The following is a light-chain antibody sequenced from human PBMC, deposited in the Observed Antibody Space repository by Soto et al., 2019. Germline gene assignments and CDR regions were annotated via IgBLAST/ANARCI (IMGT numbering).Light chain of an antibody. CDR3: QQYSTYCTFT. CDR2: KAS. J-gene: IGKJ4*01. V-gene: IGKV1-5*03. Sequence: IQCTRYTSTLSSSPGDRVTITCRASQSISSWVAWYQQKPGKAPKLLIYKASSLESGVPSRFRGSGSGTEFTLTISSLEPDDFASYYCQQYSTYCTFTLGGGTKVDIK. CDR1: QSISSW.